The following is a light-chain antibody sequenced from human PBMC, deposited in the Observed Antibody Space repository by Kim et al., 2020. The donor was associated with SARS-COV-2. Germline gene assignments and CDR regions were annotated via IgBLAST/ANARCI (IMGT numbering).Light chain of an antibody. J-gene: IGKJ4*01. CDR1: QSVRNN. V-gene: IGKV3-15*01. CDR2: GAS. Sequence: VSPGESVTLSCRASQSVRNNLAWYQQRPGQAPRLLIYGASTRATDISARFSGSGSGTEFTLTIRSLQSEDFAVYYCQQYNDWPLLTFGGGTKLEI. CDR3: QQYNDWPLLT.